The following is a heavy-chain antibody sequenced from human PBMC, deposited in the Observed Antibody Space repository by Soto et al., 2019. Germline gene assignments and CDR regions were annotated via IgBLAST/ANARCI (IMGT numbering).Heavy chain of an antibody. J-gene: IGHJ3*02. CDR3: ARVPVGDIVVVVAATDAFDI. Sequence: QVQLQESGPGLVKPSQTLSLTCTVSGGSISSGGYYWSWIRQHPGKGLEWIGYIYYSGSTYDNPSLKSRVTISVDTSKNQFSLKLSSVTAADTAVYYCARVPVGDIVVVVAATDAFDIWGQGTMVTVSS. CDR1: GGSISSGGYY. D-gene: IGHD2-15*01. CDR2: IYYSGST. V-gene: IGHV4-31*03.